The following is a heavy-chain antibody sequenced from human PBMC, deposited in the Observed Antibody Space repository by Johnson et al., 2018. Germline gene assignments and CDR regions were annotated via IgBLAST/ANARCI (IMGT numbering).Heavy chain of an antibody. CDR2: IYNSGST. CDR3: SATVTGGTVTTAFDI. D-gene: IGHD4-17*01. V-gene: IGHV4-59*01. CDR1: GNSFSHYF. Sequence: QVQLQESGPGLVKPSETLSLICTVSGNSFSHYFCTWIRQPPGKGLELIGHIYNSGSTHYYPSLKSRVTMSLDAAKNQFYRKLSSVTAEGAAIYYCSATVTGGTVTTAFDIWGQGALVNVSS. J-gene: IGHJ3*02.